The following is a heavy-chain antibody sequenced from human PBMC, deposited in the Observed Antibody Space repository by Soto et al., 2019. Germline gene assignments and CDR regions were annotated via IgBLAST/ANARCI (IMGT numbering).Heavy chain of an antibody. CDR3: ARLPGITTLRRDY. V-gene: IGHV4-39*01. D-gene: IGHD1-1*01. J-gene: IGHJ4*02. Sequence: QLQLQESGPGLVKPSENLSLTCSVSGGSISSPSYYWGWIRQPPGKGLEWIGSIYYSGNTYYNPSLKSRVPIFVDTSRNQFSLKVTSVTAADTAVYFCARLPGITTLRRDYWGQGTLVTVAS. CDR2: IYYSGNT. CDR1: GGSISSPSYY.